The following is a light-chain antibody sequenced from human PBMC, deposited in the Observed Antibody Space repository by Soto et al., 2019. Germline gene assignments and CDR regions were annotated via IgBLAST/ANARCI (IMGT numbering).Light chain of an antibody. Sequence: QAVVTQEPSLTVSPGGTVNLTCGSSTGAVTSGHNPHWFQQKSGQAPRTLIYDTNNRHSWTPARFSGSLLGGKGALTLSDAQPEDEADYYCLLIYPGVGEVFGTGTKVTVL. CDR1: TGAVTSGHN. J-gene: IGLJ1*01. CDR2: DTN. V-gene: IGLV7-46*01. CDR3: LLIYPGVGEV.